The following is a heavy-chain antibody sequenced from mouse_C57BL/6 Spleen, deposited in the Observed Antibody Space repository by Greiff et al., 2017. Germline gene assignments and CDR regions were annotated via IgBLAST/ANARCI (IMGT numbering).Heavy chain of an antibody. J-gene: IGHJ3*01. CDR3: ARNYSGSYPFAY. D-gene: IGHD1-3*01. Sequence: QVQLQQPGAELVKPGASVKLSCKASGYTFTSYWMHWVKQRPGQGLEWIGLIHPNSGSTNYNEKFKGKATLTVDKSSSTAYMQLSSLTSEDSAVYYGARNYSGSYPFAYWGQGTLVTVSA. CDR2: IHPNSGST. V-gene: IGHV1-64*01. CDR1: GYTFTSYW.